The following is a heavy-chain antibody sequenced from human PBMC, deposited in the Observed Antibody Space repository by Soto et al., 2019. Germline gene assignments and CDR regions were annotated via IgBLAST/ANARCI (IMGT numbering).Heavy chain of an antibody. D-gene: IGHD2-2*01. CDR3: ARALYCSSTSCSPNFDY. V-gene: IGHV1-46*01. CDR1: GYTFTSYY. J-gene: IGHJ4*02. Sequence: GGSVKVSCKASGYTFTSYYMHWVRQARGQGLEWMGIINPSGGSTSYAQKFQGRVTMTRDTSTSTVYMELSSLRSEDTAVYYCARALYCSSTSCSPNFDYWGQGTLVTVSS. CDR2: INPSGGST.